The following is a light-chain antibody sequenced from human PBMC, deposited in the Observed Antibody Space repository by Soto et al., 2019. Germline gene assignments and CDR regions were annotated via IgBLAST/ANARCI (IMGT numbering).Light chain of an antibody. J-gene: IGLJ2*01. V-gene: IGLV1-40*01. CDR1: SSNIGTGFD. CDR2: GD. Sequence: QSVLTQPTSLSGAPGQRVAISCTGSSSNIGTGFDVHWYQQLPGTAPKLLLYGDNRPSGVPDRFSGSKSGTSASLAITGLQAEDEGDYFCQSYDTSLSAWVFGGGTKVTVL. CDR3: QSYDTSLSAWV.